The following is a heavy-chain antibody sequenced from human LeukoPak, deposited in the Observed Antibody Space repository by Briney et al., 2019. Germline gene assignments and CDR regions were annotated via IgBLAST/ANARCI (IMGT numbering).Heavy chain of an antibody. V-gene: IGHV1-46*01. CDR2: INPSGGST. D-gene: IGHD1-26*01. J-gene: IGHJ6*03. CDR1: GYTFTSYY. CDR3: TRGLVGATFSYYYYYMDV. Sequence: ASVKVSCKASGYTFTSYYMHWVRQAPGQGLEWMGIINPSGGSTSYAQKFQGRVTMTRDMSTSTVYMELSSLRSEDTAVYYCTRGLVGATFSYYYYYMDVWGKGTTVTVSS.